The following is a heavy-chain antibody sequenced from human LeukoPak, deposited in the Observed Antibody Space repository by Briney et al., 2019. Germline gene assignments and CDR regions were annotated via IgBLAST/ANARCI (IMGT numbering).Heavy chain of an antibody. J-gene: IGHJ6*02. V-gene: IGHV3-30-3*01. CDR2: ISYDGINK. CDR3: ATGGIDCSGGSCYSNYYYGMDV. D-gene: IGHD2-15*01. CDR1: GFTFSTYA. Sequence: PGRSLRLSCAASGFTFSTYAMHWVRQAPGKGLEWVAVISYDGINKYYADSVKGRFTISRDNSKNTLYLQMNSLRVEDTAVYYCATGGIDCSGGSCYSNYYYGMDVWGQGTLVTVSS.